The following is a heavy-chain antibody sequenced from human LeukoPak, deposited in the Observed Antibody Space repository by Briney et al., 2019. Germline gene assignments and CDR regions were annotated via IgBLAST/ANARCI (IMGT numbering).Heavy chain of an antibody. Sequence: GSLRLSCAASGFTFSDYYMSWIRQPAGKGLEWIGRIYTSGSTNYNPSLKSRVTMSVDTSKNQFSLKLSSVTAADTAVYYCARGRWFGETDYWGQGTLVTVSS. CDR2: IYTSGST. D-gene: IGHD3-10*01. J-gene: IGHJ4*02. CDR1: GFTFSDYY. V-gene: IGHV4-4*07. CDR3: ARGRWFGETDY.